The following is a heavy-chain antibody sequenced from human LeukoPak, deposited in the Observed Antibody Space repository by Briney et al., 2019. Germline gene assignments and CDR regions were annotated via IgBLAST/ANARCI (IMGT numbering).Heavy chain of an antibody. CDR3: ARGDGDYVLYGMDV. D-gene: IGHD4-17*01. CDR2: IIPILGIA. J-gene: IGHJ6*02. V-gene: IGHV1-69*04. Sequence: SVKVSCKASGGAFSSYAISWVRQAPGQGLEWMGRIIPILGIANYAQKFQGRVTITADKSTSTAYMELSSLRSEDTAVYYCARGDGDYVLYGMDVWGQGTTVTVSS. CDR1: GGAFSSYA.